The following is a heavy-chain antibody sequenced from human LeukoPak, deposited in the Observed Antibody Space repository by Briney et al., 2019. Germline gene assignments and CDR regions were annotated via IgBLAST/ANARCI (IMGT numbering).Heavy chain of an antibody. CDR1: EFAFSNYW. CDR2: INSDGSSI. J-gene: IGHJ4*02. CDR3: TRGKNWFDY. Sequence: GGSLRLSCAASEFAFSNYWMNWVRQAPGKGLEWVSRINSDGSSIIYADSVKGRFTISRDNAKNTLYLQMNSLRPEDTAVYYCTRGKNWFDYWGRGALVTVSS. D-gene: IGHD1-1*01. V-gene: IGHV3-74*01.